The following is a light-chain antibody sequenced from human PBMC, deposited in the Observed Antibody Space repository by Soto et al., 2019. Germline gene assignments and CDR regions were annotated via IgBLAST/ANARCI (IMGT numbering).Light chain of an antibody. CDR1: QSISSY. CDR3: QQSYSTLWP. Sequence: DIQMTQSPSSLSASVGDRVTITCRASQSISSYLNWYQQKPGKAPKLLIYAASSLQSGVPSRFSGSGSGTGFTLTISSLQPEDFATYYCQQSYSTLWPFGQGTKVEIK. J-gene: IGKJ1*01. CDR2: AAS. V-gene: IGKV1-39*01.